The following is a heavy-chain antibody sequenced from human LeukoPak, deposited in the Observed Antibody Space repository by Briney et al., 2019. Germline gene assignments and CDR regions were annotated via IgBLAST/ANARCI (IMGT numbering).Heavy chain of an antibody. Sequence: GGSLRLSCVASGFTFSSYEMNWVRQAPGKGLEWVSYISSSGSTIYYADSVKGRFTISRDNAKNSLYLQMNSLRAEDTAVYYCAAGVWGSIDYWGQGTLVTVSS. CDR3: AAGVWGSIDY. CDR1: GFTFSSYE. J-gene: IGHJ4*02. CDR2: ISSSGSTI. V-gene: IGHV3-48*03. D-gene: IGHD3-16*01.